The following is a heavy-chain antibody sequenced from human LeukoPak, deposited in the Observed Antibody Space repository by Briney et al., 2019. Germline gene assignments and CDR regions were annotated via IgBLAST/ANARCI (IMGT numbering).Heavy chain of an antibody. J-gene: IGHJ5*02. Sequence: PSETLSLTCTVSGGSMTHYFWNWIRQPPGKGLEWIGYTHTSGSPDYSRSLKSRVTISLDTSKNQVSLMLSSVTAADTAVYFCARATQRYCSGTTCFPYWFDTWGQGTLATVSS. CDR1: GGSMTHYF. CDR2: THTSGSP. V-gene: IGHV4-4*09. D-gene: IGHD2-2*01. CDR3: ARATQRYCSGTTCFPYWFDT.